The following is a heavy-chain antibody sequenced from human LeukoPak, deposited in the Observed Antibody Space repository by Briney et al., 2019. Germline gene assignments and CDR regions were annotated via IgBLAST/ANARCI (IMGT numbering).Heavy chain of an antibody. J-gene: IGHJ4*02. CDR1: VGSINNYY. CDR2: IYYSGIT. CDR3: ARMRTTALSHFDY. Sequence: SETLSLTCTVSVGSINNYYWSWIRQPPGKGLECIGYIYYSGITNYNPSLKSRVTISVDTSKNQLSLKLSSVTAADTAVYYCARMRTTALSHFDYWGQGILVTVSS. V-gene: IGHV4-59*01. D-gene: IGHD4-17*01.